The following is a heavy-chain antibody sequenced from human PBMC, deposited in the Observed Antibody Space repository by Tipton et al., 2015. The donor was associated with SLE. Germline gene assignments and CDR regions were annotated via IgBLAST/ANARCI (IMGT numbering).Heavy chain of an antibody. J-gene: IGHJ4*02. CDR3: ARVQLNWGHFDY. D-gene: IGHD7-27*01. CDR1: GGSISSSSYY. CDR2: IYYSGST. Sequence: TLSLTCTVSGGSISSSSYYWGWIRQPPGKGLEWIGSIYYSGSTYYYPSLKSRVTISVDTSKNQFSLRLSSVTAADTAVYYCARVQLNWGHFDYWGQGTLVTVSS. V-gene: IGHV4-39*07.